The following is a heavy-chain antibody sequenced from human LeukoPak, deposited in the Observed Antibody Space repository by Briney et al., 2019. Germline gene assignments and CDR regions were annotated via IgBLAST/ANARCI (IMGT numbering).Heavy chain of an antibody. CDR1: GGSISSYY. CDR2: IYTSGST. Sequence: SETLSLTCTVSGGSISSYYWSWIRQPAGKGLEWIGRIYTSGSTNYNPSLKSRVTMSVDTSKNQFSLKLSSVTAADTAVYYCARVNDFWSGYFMHVWGKGTTVTVSS. V-gene: IGHV4-4*07. CDR3: ARVNDFWSGYFMHV. D-gene: IGHD3-3*01. J-gene: IGHJ6*03.